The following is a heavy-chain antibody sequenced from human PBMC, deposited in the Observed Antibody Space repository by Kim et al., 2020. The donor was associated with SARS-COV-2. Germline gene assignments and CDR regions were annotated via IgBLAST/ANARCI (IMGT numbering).Heavy chain of an antibody. CDR2: ISGSGGST. V-gene: IGHV3-23*01. CDR1: GFTFSSYA. D-gene: IGHD3-3*01. Sequence: GGSLRLSCAASGFTFSSYAMSWVRQAPGKGLEWVSAISGSGGSTYYADSVKGRFTISRDNSKNTLYLQMNSLRAEDTAVYYCAKESFWSGYYPPYYFDYWGQGTLVTVSS. J-gene: IGHJ4*02. CDR3: AKESFWSGYYPPYYFDY.